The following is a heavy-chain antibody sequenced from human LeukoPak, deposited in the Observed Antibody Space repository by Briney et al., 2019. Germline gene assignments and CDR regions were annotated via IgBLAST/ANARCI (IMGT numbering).Heavy chain of an antibody. CDR3: AKDWGSYSSSYFDY. CDR2: ISWNSGSI. V-gene: IGHV3-9*01. Sequence: GRSLRLSCAASGFTFNGYAMHWVRQAPGKGLEWVSGISWNSGSIDYADSVKGRFTISRDSAKNSLYLQMNSLRAEDTAVYYCAKDWGSYSSSYFDYWGQGTLVTVSS. D-gene: IGHD6-6*01. CDR1: GFTFNGYA. J-gene: IGHJ4*02.